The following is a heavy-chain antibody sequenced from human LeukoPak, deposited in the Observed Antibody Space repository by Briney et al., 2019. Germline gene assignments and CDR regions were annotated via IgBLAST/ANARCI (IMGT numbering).Heavy chain of an antibody. Sequence: PGGSLRLSCAASGFTFSSYGMSWVRQAPGKGLEWVSAISGSGGSTYYADSVKSRFTISRDNSKNTLYLQMNSLRAEDTAVYYCAKRGSGWYEDYYYYMDVWGKGTTVTISS. CDR1: GFTFSSYG. V-gene: IGHV3-23*01. CDR3: AKRGSGWYEDYYYYMDV. J-gene: IGHJ6*03. CDR2: ISGSGGST. D-gene: IGHD6-19*01.